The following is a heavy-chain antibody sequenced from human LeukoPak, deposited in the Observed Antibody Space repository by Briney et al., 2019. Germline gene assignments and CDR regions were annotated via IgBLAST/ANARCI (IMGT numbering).Heavy chain of an antibody. CDR3: ARDLGQYYDTSDNWFDP. Sequence: GSLRLSCAASGFTFSSYAMSWVRQAPGKGLEWVSRINSDGINTSYADSVKGRFTISRDNAKNTLNLQMNSLRAEDTAVYYCARDLGQYYDTSDNWFDPWGQGALVTVSS. D-gene: IGHD3-22*01. J-gene: IGHJ5*02. CDR1: GFTFSSYA. CDR2: INSDGINT. V-gene: IGHV3-74*01.